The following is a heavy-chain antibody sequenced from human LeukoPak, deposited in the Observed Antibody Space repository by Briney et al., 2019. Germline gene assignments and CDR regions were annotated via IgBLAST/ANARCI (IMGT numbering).Heavy chain of an antibody. V-gene: IGHV4-4*07. J-gene: IGHJ4*02. Sequence: SETLSLTCTVSGGSISSYYWSWIRQPAGKGLEWIGRIYTSGSTNYNPSLKSRVTMSVDTSKNQFSLKLSSVTAADTAVYYCARTNDFNLDYYFDYWGQGTLVTVSS. D-gene: IGHD2-8*01. CDR2: IYTSGST. CDR1: GGSISSYY. CDR3: ARTNDFNLDYYFDY.